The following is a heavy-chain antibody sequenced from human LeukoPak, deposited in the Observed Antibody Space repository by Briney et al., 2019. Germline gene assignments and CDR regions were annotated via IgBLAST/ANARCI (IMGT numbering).Heavy chain of an antibody. D-gene: IGHD6-13*01. CDR3: ARPTYSSSWPNYFDY. CDR2: ISYDGSNK. J-gene: IGHJ4*02. CDR1: GFTFSSYA. Sequence: GGSLRLSCAAPGFTFSSYAMHWVRQAPGKGLEWVAVISYDGSNKYYADSVKGRFTISRDNSKNTLYLQMNSLRAEDTAVYYCARPTYSSSWPNYFDYWGQGTLVTVSS. V-gene: IGHV3-30-3*01.